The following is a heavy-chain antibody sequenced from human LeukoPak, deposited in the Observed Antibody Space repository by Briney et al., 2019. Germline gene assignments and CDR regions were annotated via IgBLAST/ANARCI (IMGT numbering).Heavy chain of an antibody. V-gene: IGHV3-23*01. CDR2: ISVGAAST. D-gene: IGHD3-10*01. J-gene: IGHJ5*02. Sequence: PGGYLRLSCAASGFTFSSYGMSWVRQAPGNGLEWVSVISVGAASTYYAYSVKVPFTISRDNSKITLYLPMNSLRAEDTDVYYCAKRSGYGSGSFDPWGQGSLVTVSS. CDR3: AKRSGYGSGSFDP. CDR1: GFTFSSYG.